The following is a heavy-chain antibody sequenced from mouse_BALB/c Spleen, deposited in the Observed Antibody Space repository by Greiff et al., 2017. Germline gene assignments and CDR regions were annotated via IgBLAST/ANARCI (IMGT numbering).Heavy chain of an antibody. CDR1: GYTFTSYW. Sequence: VQLQQSGAELARPGASVKLSCKASGYTFTSYWMQWVKQRPGQGLEWIGAIYPGDGDTRYTQKFKGKATLTADKSSSTAYMQLSSLASEDSAVYYCARWAYWGQGTLVTVSA. CDR2: IYPGDGDT. CDR3: ARWAY. D-gene: IGHD2-3*01. J-gene: IGHJ3*01. V-gene: IGHV1-87*01.